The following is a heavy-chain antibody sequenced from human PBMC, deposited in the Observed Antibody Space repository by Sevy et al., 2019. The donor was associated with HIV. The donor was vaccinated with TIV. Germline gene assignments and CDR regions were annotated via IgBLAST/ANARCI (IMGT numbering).Heavy chain of an antibody. D-gene: IGHD2-21*02. Sequence: GGSLRLSCAASGFTFSSYAMSWVRQAPGKGLEWVSSISGSGGSTKYADSVKGRFTISRDNSKNTLYLQMNRLRAEDTAVYYCAKALSYCGGDCYAYYYYGMDVWGQGTTVTVSS. CDR2: ISGSGGST. J-gene: IGHJ6*02. CDR3: AKALSYCGGDCYAYYYYGMDV. V-gene: IGHV3-23*01. CDR1: GFTFSSYA.